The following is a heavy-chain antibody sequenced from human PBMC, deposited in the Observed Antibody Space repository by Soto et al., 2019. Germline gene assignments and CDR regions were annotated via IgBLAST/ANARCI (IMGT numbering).Heavy chain of an antibody. CDR1: GFTFSNYW. CDR2: IKQDGSDK. V-gene: IGHV3-7*03. J-gene: IGHJ6*04. CDR3: ASLAGERRQRGLWGYYYSYAGMDV. Sequence: EVQLVESGGGLVQPGGSLRLSCAASGFTFSNYWMNWVRQAPGNGLEWVANIKQDGSDKYYVDSVKGRFTISRDNAKNPLILKRRSRRAEDPAVYYCASLAGERRQRGLWGYYYSYAGMDVGGKGTTVTVSS. D-gene: IGHD3-10*01.